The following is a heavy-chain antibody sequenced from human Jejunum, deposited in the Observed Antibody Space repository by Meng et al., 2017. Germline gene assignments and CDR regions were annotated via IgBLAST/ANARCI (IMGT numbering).Heavy chain of an antibody. V-gene: IGHV4-59*01. CDR2: IYSSGIT. CDR3: ARGNRISVYPYYYGMDV. Sequence: SETLSLTCTVSGDSITGYYWNWIRQPPGKGLEWIGYIYSSGITNYKPSLKSRVTISVDTSKNQFSLLLSSVTAADAAVYYCARGNRISVYPYYYGMDVWGQGTAVTVSS. J-gene: IGHJ6*02. D-gene: IGHD3-16*01. CDR1: GDSITGYY.